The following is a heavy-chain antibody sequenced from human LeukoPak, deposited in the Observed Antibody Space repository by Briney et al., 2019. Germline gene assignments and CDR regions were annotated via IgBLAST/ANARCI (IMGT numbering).Heavy chain of an antibody. CDR3: ARQGSYYGSGSWGDY. CDR1: GGSISNSHYY. Sequence: PSETLSLTCTVSGGSISNSHYYWGWIRQPPGKGLEWIGSIFDSGSSYYNPSLKSRVTISVDTSKNQFSLKLSSVTAADTAVYYCARQGSYYGSGSWGDYWGQGTLVAVSS. V-gene: IGHV4-39*01. D-gene: IGHD3-10*01. CDR2: IFDSGSS. J-gene: IGHJ4*02.